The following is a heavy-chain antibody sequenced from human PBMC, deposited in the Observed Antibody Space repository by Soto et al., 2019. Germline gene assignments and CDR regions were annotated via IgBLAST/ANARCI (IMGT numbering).Heavy chain of an antibody. CDR2: INASVGRT. D-gene: IGHD2-8*01. J-gene: IGHJ4*02. Sequence: ASVKVSCKASGYIFINYYIHWVRQAPGQGLEWVGRINASVGRTNYAQKFRGRVTITADTSTSTAYMELSSLTSEDTAVYYCARGEGYCTKATCYRPGLEWGQGTLVTVSS. CDR1: GYIFINYY. CDR3: ARGEGYCTKATCYRPGLE. V-gene: IGHV1-46*01.